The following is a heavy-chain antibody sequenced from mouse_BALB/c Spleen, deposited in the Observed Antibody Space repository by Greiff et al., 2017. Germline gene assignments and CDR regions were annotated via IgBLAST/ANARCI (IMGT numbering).Heavy chain of an antibody. V-gene: IGHV5-9*03. CDR3: ARMDAMDY. Sequence: EVKLMESGGGLVKPGGSLKLSCAASGFTFSSYTMSWVRQTPEKRLEWVATISSGGGNTYYPDSVKGRFTISRDNAKNNLYLQMSSLRSEDTALYYCARMDAMDYWGQGTSVTVSS. J-gene: IGHJ4*01. CDR2: ISSGGGNT. CDR1: GFTFSSYT.